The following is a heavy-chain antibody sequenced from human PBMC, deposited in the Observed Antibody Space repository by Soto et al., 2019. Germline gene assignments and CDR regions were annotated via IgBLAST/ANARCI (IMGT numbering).Heavy chain of an antibody. CDR1: GFTFSSYA. D-gene: IGHD6-13*01. CDR3: GKGPSNSWFRGGWFDP. J-gene: IGHJ5*02. Sequence: EVQLLESGGGLVQPGGSLRLSCAASGFTFSSYAMSWVRQAPGKGLEWVSAISGRGGSTYYADSVKGRFTISRDNSKNKLELPMNSLRAGDTAVYYLGKGPSNSWFRGGWFDPWGQGTLVTLSS. CDR2: ISGRGGST. V-gene: IGHV3-23*01.